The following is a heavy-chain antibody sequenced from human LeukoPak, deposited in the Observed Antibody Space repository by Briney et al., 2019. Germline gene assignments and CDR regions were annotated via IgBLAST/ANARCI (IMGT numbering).Heavy chain of an antibody. CDR1: GFTFSSYT. CDR2: ISSSSSYI. CDR3: ARDQDYSNPGSFDS. Sequence: GGSLRLSCAASGFTFSSYTMSWVRQAPGMGLEWVSCISSSSSYIYSADSVKGRFTISRDNAKNSLYLQMNSLRAEDTAVYYCARDQDYSNPGSFDSWGQGTLVTVSS. V-gene: IGHV3-21*01. D-gene: IGHD4-11*01. J-gene: IGHJ4*02.